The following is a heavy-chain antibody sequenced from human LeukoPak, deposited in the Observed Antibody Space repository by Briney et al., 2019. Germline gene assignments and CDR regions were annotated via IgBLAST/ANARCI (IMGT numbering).Heavy chain of an antibody. Sequence: SVKVSCKASGYTFISYDINWVRQATGQGLEWMGGIIPIFGTANYAQKFQGRVTITADESTSTAYMELSSLRSEDTAVYYCARDGTEYFDYWGQGTLVTVSS. CDR2: IIPIFGTA. CDR3: ARDGTEYFDY. CDR1: GYTFISYD. V-gene: IGHV1-69*13. J-gene: IGHJ4*02.